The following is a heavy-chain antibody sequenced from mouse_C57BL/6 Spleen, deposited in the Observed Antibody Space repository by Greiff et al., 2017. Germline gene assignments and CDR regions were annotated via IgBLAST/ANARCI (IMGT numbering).Heavy chain of an antibody. CDR2: IHPNSGST. D-gene: IGHD1-1*01. Sequence: QVQLQQSGAELVKPGASVKLSCKASGYTFTSYWMHWVKQRPGQGLEWIGMIHPNSGSTNYNEKFKSKATLTVDKSSSTAYMQLSSLTSEDSAVXYCASGVLLITTGGDYWGQGTTLTVSS. V-gene: IGHV1-64*01. CDR3: ASGVLLITTGGDY. J-gene: IGHJ2*01. CDR1: GYTFTSYW.